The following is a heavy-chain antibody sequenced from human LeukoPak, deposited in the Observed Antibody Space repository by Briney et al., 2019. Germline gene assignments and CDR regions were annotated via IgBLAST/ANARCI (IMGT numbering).Heavy chain of an antibody. J-gene: IGHJ4*02. Sequence: SGGSLRLSCAASGFTFLRHGMTWFRQAPGKGLEWVSGISASGGATYYADSVKGRFTISRDNSKNTLYLQMNGLKAEDAALYYCAKGNYGEKIDYWGPGTLVTVSS. CDR3: AKGNYGEKIDY. V-gene: IGHV3-23*01. CDR1: GFTFLRHG. CDR2: ISASGGAT. D-gene: IGHD4-17*01.